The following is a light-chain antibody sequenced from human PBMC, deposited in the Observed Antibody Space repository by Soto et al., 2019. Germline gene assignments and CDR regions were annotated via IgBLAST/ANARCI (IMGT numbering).Light chain of an antibody. CDR3: QSYDSSLV. CDR1: SSNIGTGYD. Sequence: QSALTQPPSVSGAPGQRVTISCTGSSSNIGTGYDVHWYQHLPGTAPKLLIYGNINRPSGVPDRFSGSKSGTSASLAITGRHAEDEADYYCQSYDSSLVFGGGTKLTVL. CDR2: GNI. J-gene: IGLJ2*01. V-gene: IGLV1-40*01.